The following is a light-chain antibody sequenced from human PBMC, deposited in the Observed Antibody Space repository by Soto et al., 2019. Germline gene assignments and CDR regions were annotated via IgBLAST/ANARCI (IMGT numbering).Light chain of an antibody. CDR1: QSVSRDY. Sequence: EIVLTQSPGTLSLSPGERATLSCRASQSVSRDYLAWYHQKPGQAPRLLIYGASSRATGIPDRFSGSGSGTGFTLTISRLEPEDFAVYYCQQYGGSITFS. J-gene: IGKJ5*01. CDR3: QQYGGSIT. V-gene: IGKV3-20*01. CDR2: GAS.